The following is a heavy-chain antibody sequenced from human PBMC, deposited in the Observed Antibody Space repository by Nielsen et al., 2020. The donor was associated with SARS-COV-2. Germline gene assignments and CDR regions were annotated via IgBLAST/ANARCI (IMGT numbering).Heavy chain of an antibody. CDR2: INHSGST. D-gene: IGHD6-25*01. J-gene: IGHJ4*02. Sequence: PGKGLEWIGEINHSGSTNYNPSLKSRVTISVDTSKNQFSLKLSSVTAADTAVYYCARQRAKKGMIDYWGQGTLVTVSS. CDR3: ARQRAKKGMIDY. V-gene: IGHV4-34*01.